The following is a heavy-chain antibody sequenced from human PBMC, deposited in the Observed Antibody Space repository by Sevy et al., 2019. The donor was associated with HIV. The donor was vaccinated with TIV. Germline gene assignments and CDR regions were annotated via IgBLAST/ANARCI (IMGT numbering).Heavy chain of an antibody. V-gene: IGHV3-21*01. J-gene: IGHJ4*02. CDR3: ARGPPDGSYDYFDY. CDR2: ISGSSNYI. CDR1: GFTFSSYN. D-gene: IGHD1-26*01. Sequence: GGSLRLSCAASGFTFSSYNMNWVRQAPGKGLEWVSSISGSSNYIYYADSMKGRFTISRDNAKNSLYLQMNSLGAEDTAVYYWARGPPDGSYDYFDYWGQGTLVTVSS.